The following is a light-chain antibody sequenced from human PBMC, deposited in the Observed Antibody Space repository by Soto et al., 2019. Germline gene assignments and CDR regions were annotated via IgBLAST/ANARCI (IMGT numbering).Light chain of an antibody. J-gene: IGKJ5*01. CDR3: QQADTFPIT. CDR1: QGISRS. CDR2: SAS. Sequence: DIQTTQSPSSVSASVGDRVTITCQASQGISRSLAWYQQKPGKDPKLLIYSASSLQSGVPSRFSGSGFGTDFNLTISSLQTEDFATYDCQQADTFPITFGQGTRLEIK. V-gene: IGKV1D-12*01.